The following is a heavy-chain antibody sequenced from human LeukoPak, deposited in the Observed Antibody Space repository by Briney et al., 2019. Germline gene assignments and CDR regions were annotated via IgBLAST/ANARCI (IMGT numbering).Heavy chain of an antibody. D-gene: IGHD5-18*01. CDR3: ARDVDTAMVDY. J-gene: IGHJ4*02. Sequence: GGSLRLSCAASGFTLTSYAMNWVRQAPGKGLEWVSSISSSSSYIYYADSVKGRFTISRDNAKNSLYLQMNSLRAEDTAVYYCARDVDTAMVDYWGQGTLVTVSS. V-gene: IGHV3-21*01. CDR1: GFTLTSYA. CDR2: ISSSSSYI.